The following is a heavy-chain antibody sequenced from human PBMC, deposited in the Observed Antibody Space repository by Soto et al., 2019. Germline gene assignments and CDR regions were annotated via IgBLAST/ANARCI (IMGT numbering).Heavy chain of an antibody. CDR1: GYSFTSYW. V-gene: IGHV5-10-1*01. J-gene: IGHJ3*02. CDR3: ARRDRGGYNDHDAFDI. D-gene: IGHD5-12*01. Sequence: GESLKISCKGSGYSFTSYWISWVRQMPGKGLEWMGEIDPSDSYTNYSPSFQGHVTISADKSISTAYLQWSSLKASDTAMYYCARRDRGGYNDHDAFDIWGQGTMVTVSS. CDR2: IDPSDSYT.